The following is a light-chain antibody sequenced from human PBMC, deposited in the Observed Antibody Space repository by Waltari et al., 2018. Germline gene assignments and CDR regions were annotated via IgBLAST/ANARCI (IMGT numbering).Light chain of an antibody. CDR3: QQRSNWLLT. Sequence: EIVLTQSPATLSLSPGERATLSCRASKSVSSYLAWYQQKPGQAPRLLIYDASTRATGIPARFNGSGSGTDFTLTISSLEPEDFAVYYCQQRSNWLLTFGGGTKVEIK. V-gene: IGKV3-11*01. CDR2: DAS. CDR1: KSVSSY. J-gene: IGKJ4*01.